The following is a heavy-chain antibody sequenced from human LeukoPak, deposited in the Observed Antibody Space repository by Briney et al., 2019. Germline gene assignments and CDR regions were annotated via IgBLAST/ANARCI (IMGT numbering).Heavy chain of an antibody. D-gene: IGHD3-22*01. CDR1: GYTFTSYG. V-gene: IGHV1-18*01. CDR3: VREPSVDSSGYYYYYFDY. CDR2: ISAYNGNT. J-gene: IGHJ4*02. Sequence: ASVKVSCKASGYTFTSYGISWVRQAPGQGLEWMGWISAYNGNTNYAQKLQGRVTMTTDTSTSTAYMELRSLRSDDTAVYYCVREPSVDSSGYYYYYFDYWGQGTLVTVSS.